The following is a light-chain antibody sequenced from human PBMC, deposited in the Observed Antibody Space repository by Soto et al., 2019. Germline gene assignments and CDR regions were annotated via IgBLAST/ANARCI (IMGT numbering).Light chain of an antibody. CDR2: EVS. J-gene: IGLJ1*01. CDR3: SSHTTSSTVYV. V-gene: IGLV2-14*01. CDR1: SSDVGGYNY. Sequence: QSVLTQPASVSGSPGQSITISCTGTSSDVGGYNYVSWYQQHPGKAPKLMIYEVSYRPSGVSDRFSGSKSGNTASLRISGLQAEDEADYYCSSHTTSSTVYVFGGGTKLTVL.